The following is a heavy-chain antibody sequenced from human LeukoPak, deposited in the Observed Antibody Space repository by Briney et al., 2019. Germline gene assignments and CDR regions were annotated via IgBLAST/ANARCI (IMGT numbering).Heavy chain of an antibody. CDR3: ARYYYDSSGYYYPIDY. CDR1: GFTFSSYA. J-gene: IGHJ4*02. D-gene: IGHD3-22*01. CDR2: ISGSGGST. V-gene: IGHV3-23*01. Sequence: RGSLRLSCAASGFTFSSYAMSWVRQAPGKGLEWVSAISGSGGSTYYADSVKGRFTISRDNSKNTLYLQMNSLRAEDTAVYYCARYYYDSSGYYYPIDYWGQGTLVTVSS.